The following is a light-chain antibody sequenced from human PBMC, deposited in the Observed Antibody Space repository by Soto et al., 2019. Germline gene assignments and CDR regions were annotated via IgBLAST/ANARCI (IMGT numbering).Light chain of an antibody. CDR2: EVS. Sequence: QSALTQPASVSGSPGQSLTISCTGTSSDVGGYNYVSWYQQHPGKAPKLMIYEVSKRPSGVPDRFSGSKSGNTASLTVSGLQAEDEADYYCNSYAGSNNWVFGGGTKLTVL. J-gene: IGLJ3*02. CDR1: SSDVGGYNY. V-gene: IGLV2-8*01. CDR3: NSYAGSNNWV.